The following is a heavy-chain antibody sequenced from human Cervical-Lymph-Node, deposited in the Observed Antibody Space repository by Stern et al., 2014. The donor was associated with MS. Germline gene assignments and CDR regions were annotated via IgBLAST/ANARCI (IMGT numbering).Heavy chain of an antibody. J-gene: IGHJ4*02. D-gene: IGHD1-26*01. Sequence: QVQLVESGGGVVQPGRSLRLSCAASGFVFRRYGLHWVSQAPGKGLELVALISYDGRDKYYTDSVKGRFTVSRDNSNNTVDLEMNSLLLEDTAVYYCAKGGSGSYLDWGQGSLVTVSS. V-gene: IGHV3-30*18. CDR1: GFVFRRYG. CDR3: AKGGSGSYLD. CDR2: ISYDGRDK.